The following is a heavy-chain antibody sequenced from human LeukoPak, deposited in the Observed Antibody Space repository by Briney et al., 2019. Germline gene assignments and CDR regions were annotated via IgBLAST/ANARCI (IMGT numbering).Heavy chain of an antibody. CDR2: VSGNGGST. Sequence: GGSLRLSCAVSGLTLSSFAIRWGRQAPGKGLEWVSAVSGNGGSTNYADSVKGRFTISRDNSKNTLYLQMNSLRAEDTAVYYCAKSSGSGYLVDYWGQGTLVTVSS. CDR1: GLTLSSFA. CDR3: AKSSGSGYLVDY. J-gene: IGHJ4*02. V-gene: IGHV3-23*01. D-gene: IGHD3-22*01.